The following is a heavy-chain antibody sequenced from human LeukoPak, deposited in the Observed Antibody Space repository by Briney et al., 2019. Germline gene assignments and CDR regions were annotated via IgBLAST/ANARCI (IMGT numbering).Heavy chain of an antibody. CDR2: IIPILGIA. J-gene: IGHJ4*02. D-gene: IGHD1-20*01. CDR3: AKSITGTTDPLDY. Sequence: SVKVSCKASGGTFSSYAISWVRQAPGQGLEWMGRIIPILGIANYAQKFQGRVTITADKSTSTAYMELSSLRSEDTAVYYCAKSITGTTDPLDYWGQGTLVTVSS. V-gene: IGHV1-69*04. CDR1: GGTFSSYA.